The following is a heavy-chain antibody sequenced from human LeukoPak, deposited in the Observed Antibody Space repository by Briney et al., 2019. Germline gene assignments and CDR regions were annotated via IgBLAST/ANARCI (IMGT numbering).Heavy chain of an antibody. J-gene: IGHJ4*02. V-gene: IGHV3-23*01. CDR2: ISGSGGST. Sequence: AGGSLRLSCAASGFTISTYGMTWVRQTPGKGLEWVSGISGSGGSTYYADSVKGRFTISRDNSENTLYLQMNSLRAEDTAVYYCAKDRGYWGQGTLVTVSS. CDR3: AKDRGY. CDR1: GFTISTYG.